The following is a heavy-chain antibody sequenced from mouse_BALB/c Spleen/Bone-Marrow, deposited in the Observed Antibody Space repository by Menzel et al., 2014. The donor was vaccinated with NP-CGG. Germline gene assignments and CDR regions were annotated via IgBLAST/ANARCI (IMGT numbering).Heavy chain of an antibody. J-gene: IGHJ3*01. D-gene: IGHD1-1*01. CDR2: IDPANGNT. V-gene: IGHV14-3*02. CDR1: GFNIKDTY. CDR3: AFYYYGSSLFAY. Sequence: EVQLQQSGAELVKPGASVKLSCTASGFNIKDTYMHWVKQRPEQGLEWIGRIDPANGNTKYDPKFQGKATITADTSSSTAYLQLSSLTSEDTAVYYCAFYYYGSSLFAYWGQGTLVTVSA.